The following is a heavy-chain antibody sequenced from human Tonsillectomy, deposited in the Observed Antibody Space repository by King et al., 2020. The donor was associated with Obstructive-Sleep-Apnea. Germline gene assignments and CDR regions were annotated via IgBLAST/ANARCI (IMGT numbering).Heavy chain of an antibody. CDR2: IYSGGST. J-gene: IGHJ4*02. Sequence: QLVQSGGGLVQPGGSLRLSCAASGFTVSSNYMSWVRQAPGKGLEWVSVIYSGGSTYYADSVKGRFTISRDNSKNTLYLQMNSLRAEDTAVYYCARLGMIAAAGTDYWGQGTLVTVSS. CDR3: ARLGMIAAAGTDY. CDR1: GFTVSSNY. V-gene: IGHV3-66*04. D-gene: IGHD6-13*01.